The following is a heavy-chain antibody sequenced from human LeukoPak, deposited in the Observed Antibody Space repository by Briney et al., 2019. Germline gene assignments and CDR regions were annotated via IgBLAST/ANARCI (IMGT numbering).Heavy chain of an antibody. CDR3: ARARHGAYPRGFGLDY. CDR1: GFTFDDYG. J-gene: IGHJ4*02. D-gene: IGHD4-17*01. Sequence: GGSLRLSCAASGFTFDDYGMSWVRQAPGKGLEWVSGINWNGGSTGYADSVKGRFTISRDNAKNSLYLQMNSLRAEDTALYYCARARHGAYPRGFGLDYWGQGTLVTVSS. CDR2: INWNGGST. V-gene: IGHV3-20*04.